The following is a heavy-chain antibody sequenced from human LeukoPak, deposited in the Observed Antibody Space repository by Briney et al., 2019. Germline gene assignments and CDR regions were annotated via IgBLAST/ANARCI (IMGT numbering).Heavy chain of an antibody. V-gene: IGHV3-23*01. CDR3: VGGYQLLLFDD. Sequence: GSLRLSCAASGFPFGDYAMSWVRPAPGKGLEWVSATSNSGTSTYYADSVKGRFTISRNNSKNTLYLQMKSLRAGDTALYYCVGGYQLLLFDDWGQGTLVTVSS. J-gene: IGHJ4*02. CDR2: TSNSGTST. D-gene: IGHD2-2*01. CDR1: GFPFGDYA.